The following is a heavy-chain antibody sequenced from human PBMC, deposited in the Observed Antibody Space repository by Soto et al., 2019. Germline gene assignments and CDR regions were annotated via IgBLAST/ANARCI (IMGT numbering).Heavy chain of an antibody. CDR2: INPSGGST. CDR1: GYTFTSYY. V-gene: IGHV1-46*01. J-gene: IGHJ4*02. Sequence: QVQLVQSGAEVKKPGASVKVSCKASGYTFTSYYMHWVRQAPGQGLEWMGIINPSGGSTSYAQKFQGRVTMTRDTSPSTVYMELSSLRSEDTAVYYCARAVYYYDSSGYYYGYWGQGTLVTVSS. D-gene: IGHD3-22*01. CDR3: ARAVYYYDSSGYYYGY.